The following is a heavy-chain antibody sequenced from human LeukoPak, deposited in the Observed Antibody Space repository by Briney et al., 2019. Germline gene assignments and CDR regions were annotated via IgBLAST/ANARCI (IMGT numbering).Heavy chain of an antibody. D-gene: IGHD3-3*01. CDR1: GFTFSDAW. CDR3: STAGDFWGNDY. CDR2: IKSKSDGGTT. J-gene: IGHJ4*02. V-gene: IGHV3-15*01. Sequence: GGSLRLSCAASGFTFSDAWMSWVRQAPGKGLEWVGRIKSKSDGGTTDYPAPVKGRFTISRDDSKNMLYLRMNSLKIEDTAVYYCSTAGDFWGNDYWGQGTLVTVSS.